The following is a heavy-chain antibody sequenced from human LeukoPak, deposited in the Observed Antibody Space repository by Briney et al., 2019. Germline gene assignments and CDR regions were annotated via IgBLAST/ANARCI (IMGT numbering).Heavy chain of an antibody. CDR3: ARVSPETYYDFWSGSYYYYGMDV. V-gene: IGHV3-74*01. Sequence: PGGSLRLSCAASGFTFSSYWMHWVRQAPGKGLVWVSRINSDGSSTSYADSVKGRFTISRDNAKNTLYLQMNSLRAEDTAVYYCARVSPETYYDFWSGSYYYYGMDVWGQGTTVTVPS. CDR1: GFTFSSYW. CDR2: INSDGSST. J-gene: IGHJ6*02. D-gene: IGHD3-3*01.